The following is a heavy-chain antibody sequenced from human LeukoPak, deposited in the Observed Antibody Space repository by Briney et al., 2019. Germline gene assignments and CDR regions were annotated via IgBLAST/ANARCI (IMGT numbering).Heavy chain of an antibody. CDR2: IKEDGSEI. V-gene: IGHV3-7*03. D-gene: IGHD1-26*01. CDR1: GFTFRTYW. CDR3: ARGQWELR. Sequence: GGSLRLSCAASGFTFRTYWMTWVRQAPGKGLEWVANIKEDGSEIYYVDPVKGRFTLSRDNAKNSLYLQMNSLRAEDTAIYYCARGQWELRWGQGTLVTVSS. J-gene: IGHJ4*02.